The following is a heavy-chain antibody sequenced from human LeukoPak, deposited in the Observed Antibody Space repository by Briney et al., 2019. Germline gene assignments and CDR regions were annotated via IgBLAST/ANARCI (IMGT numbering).Heavy chain of an antibody. CDR2: INPDGDST. CDR3: ARAPRNSSTMLDY. Sequence: ASVKVSCKASGYTFTSYWIQWVRQAPGQGLEWMGLINPDGDSTAYAHRFQGRVTMTRDTSTSTVYMDFSSLRSEDTALYYCARAPRNSSTMLDYWGQGTLVTVSS. V-gene: IGHV1-46*01. CDR1: GYTFTSYW. J-gene: IGHJ4*02. D-gene: IGHD6-13*01.